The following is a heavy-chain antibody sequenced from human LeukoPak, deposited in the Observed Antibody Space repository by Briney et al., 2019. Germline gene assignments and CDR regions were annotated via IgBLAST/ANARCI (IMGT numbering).Heavy chain of an antibody. J-gene: IGHJ3*01. Sequence: GGSLRLSCAASGFTFSSSAMHWVRQAPGKGLEYVSAISTNGGSTYYANSVKGRFAISRDNSKNTLYLQMNSLRAEDTAVYYCASRTPAGGWGQGTMVTVSS. V-gene: IGHV3-64*01. CDR2: ISTNGGST. CDR1: GFTFSSSA. CDR3: ASRTPAGG. D-gene: IGHD3-16*01.